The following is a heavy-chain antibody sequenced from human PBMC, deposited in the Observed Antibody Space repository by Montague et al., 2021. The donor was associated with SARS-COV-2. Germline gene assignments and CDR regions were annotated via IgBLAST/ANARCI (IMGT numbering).Heavy chain of an antibody. CDR2: INSDGSST. CDR3: ARGEWLLSLFYYYYMDV. D-gene: IGHD3-3*01. CDR1: GFTFSSYW. J-gene: IGHJ6*03. Sequence: SLRLSCAASGFTFSSYWMHWVRQAPGKGLVWVSRINSDGSSTSYADSVKGRFTISRDNAKSTLYLQMDSLRAEDTAVYYCARGEWLLSLFYYYYMDVWGKGTTVTVSS. V-gene: IGHV3-74*01.